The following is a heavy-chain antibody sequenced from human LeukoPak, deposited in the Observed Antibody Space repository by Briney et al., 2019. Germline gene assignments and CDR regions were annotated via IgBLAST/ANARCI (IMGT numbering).Heavy chain of an antibody. CDR2: IYYSGST. CDR3: ASFWRSRFDY. Sequence: PSETLSLTCTVSGGSISSHYWSWIRQPPGKGLEWIGYIYYSGSTNYNPSLKSRVTISVDTSKNQFSLKLSSVTAADTAVYYCASFWRSRFDYWGQGTLVTISS. D-gene: IGHD3-3*01. J-gene: IGHJ4*02. CDR1: GGSISSHY. V-gene: IGHV4-59*11.